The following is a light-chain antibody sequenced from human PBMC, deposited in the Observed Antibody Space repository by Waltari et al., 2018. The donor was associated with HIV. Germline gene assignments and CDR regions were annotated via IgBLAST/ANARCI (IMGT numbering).Light chain of an antibody. V-gene: IGLV1-44*01. CDR2: SNN. CDR1: SSNIGSNT. Sequence: QSVLTQPPSASGTPGQRVTMSCSGSSSNIGSNTVNWYQQLPGTAPKLLMYSNNQRPSGVPDRFSGSKSGTPASLAISGLQSEDEADYYCAAWDDSLNGVIFGGGTKLTVL. J-gene: IGLJ2*01. CDR3: AAWDDSLNGVI.